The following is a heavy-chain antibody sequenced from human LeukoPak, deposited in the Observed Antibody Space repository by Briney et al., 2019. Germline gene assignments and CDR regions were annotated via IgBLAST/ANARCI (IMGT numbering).Heavy chain of an antibody. D-gene: IGHD1-26*01. CDR3: ARVGSRWYYYFDY. CDR1: GFTFSSHW. J-gene: IGHJ4*02. V-gene: IGHV3-7*01. Sequence: GGSLRLSCAASGFTFSSHWMSWVRQAPGEGREGGANIKQDGSEKYYVDSVKGRFTISRDNAKNSLYLQMNSLRAEDTAVYYCARVGSRWYYYFDYWGQGTLVTVSS. CDR2: IKQDGSEK.